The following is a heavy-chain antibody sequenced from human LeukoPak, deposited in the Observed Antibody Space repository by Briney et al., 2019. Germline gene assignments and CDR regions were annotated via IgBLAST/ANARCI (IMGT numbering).Heavy chain of an antibody. V-gene: IGHV3-30*04. J-gene: IGHJ4*02. CDR1: GFPFSSYA. D-gene: IGHD2/OR15-2a*01. CDR2: ISYDGRDS. Sequence: GGSLRLSCAASGFPFSSYAIHWVRQAPGKGPEWVPVISYDGRDSHHADSVKGRFTISRDNSKNTLYLQMNSLRPEDTAVYFCAKDRVQIATYYFHIWGQGTLVTVSS. CDR3: AKDRVQIATYYFHI.